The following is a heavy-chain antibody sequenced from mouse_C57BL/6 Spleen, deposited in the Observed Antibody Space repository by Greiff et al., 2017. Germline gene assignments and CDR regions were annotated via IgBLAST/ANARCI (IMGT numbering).Heavy chain of an antibody. CDR2: INPGSGGT. Sequence: VKLQESGAELVRPGTSVKVSCKASGYAFTNYLIEWVKQRPGQGLEWIGVINPGSGGTNYNEKFQGKATLTADTSSSTAYMQLSSLTSEDSAVYFCAREDDDWGQGTTLTVSS. CDR1: GYAFTNYL. CDR3: AREDDD. J-gene: IGHJ2*01. V-gene: IGHV1-54*01.